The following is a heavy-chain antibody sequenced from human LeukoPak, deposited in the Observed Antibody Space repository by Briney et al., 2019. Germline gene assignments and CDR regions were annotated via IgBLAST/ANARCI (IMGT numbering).Heavy chain of an antibody. CDR3: ARGLAVAGTHIDH. Sequence: GGSLRLSCAASGFAVSTIYMSWVRQAPGKGLEWVSVIYSGGSTYYADSVKGRFTISRDNSKNTLYLQMNSLRAEDTAVYYCARGLAVAGTHIDHWGQGTLVTVSS. CDR1: GFAVSTIY. CDR2: IYSGGST. D-gene: IGHD6-19*01. J-gene: IGHJ4*02. V-gene: IGHV3-53*01.